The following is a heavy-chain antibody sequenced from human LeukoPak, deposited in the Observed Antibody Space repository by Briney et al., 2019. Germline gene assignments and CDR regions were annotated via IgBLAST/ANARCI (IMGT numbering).Heavy chain of an antibody. D-gene: IGHD4/OR15-4a*01. Sequence: SETLSLTCTVSGGSISSYYWSWIRQPPGKGLEWIGYIYYSGSTNYNPSLKSRVTISVDTSKNQFSLKLSSVTAADTAVYYCARDYGGNSVWDYWGQGTLVTVSS. J-gene: IGHJ4*02. V-gene: IGHV4-59*01. CDR1: GGSISSYY. CDR3: ARDYGGNSVWDY. CDR2: IYYSGST.